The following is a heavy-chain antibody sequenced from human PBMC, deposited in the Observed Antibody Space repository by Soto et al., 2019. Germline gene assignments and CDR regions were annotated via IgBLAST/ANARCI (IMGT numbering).Heavy chain of an antibody. J-gene: IGHJ2*01. CDR2: IWYDGSNK. V-gene: IGHV3-33*01. Sequence: QVQLVESGGGVVQPGRSLRLSCAASGFTFSSYGMHWVRQAPGKGLEWVAVIWYDGSNKYYADSVKGRFTISRDNSKNTLYLQMNSLRAEDTAVYYCARENRHTYYDFHFDLWGRGTLVTVSS. CDR1: GFTFSSYG. D-gene: IGHD3-3*01. CDR3: ARENRHTYYDFHFDL.